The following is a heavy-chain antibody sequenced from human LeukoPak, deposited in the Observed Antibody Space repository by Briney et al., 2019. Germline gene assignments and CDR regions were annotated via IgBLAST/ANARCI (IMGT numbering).Heavy chain of an antibody. V-gene: IGHV4-39*07. CDR2: VHYSGST. J-gene: IGHJ3*01. Sequence: PSETLSLTCTVSGGSISSSYYCWGWIRQPPGKGLEWIGSVHYSGSTYYNPSLKSRVTISVDTSKNQFSLKLNSVTAADTAVYYCARGFYGSGSYSSPGFHAFDVWGQGTMVTVSS. CDR1: GGSISSSYYC. D-gene: IGHD3-10*01. CDR3: ARGFYGSGSYSSPGFHAFDV.